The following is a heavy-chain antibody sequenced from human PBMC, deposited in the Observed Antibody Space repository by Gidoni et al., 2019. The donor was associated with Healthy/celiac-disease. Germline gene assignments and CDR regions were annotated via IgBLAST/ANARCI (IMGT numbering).Heavy chain of an antibody. CDR2: IIPIFGTA. D-gene: IGHD5-12*01. CDR3: ARGQWLQSQYYYYYYGMDV. CDR1: GGTFGSYA. J-gene: IGHJ6*02. Sequence: QVQLVQSGAEVTKPGSSVKVSCKASGGTFGSYAIRWVRQAPGQGLEWMGGIIPIFGTANYAQKFQGRVTITADKSTSTAYMELSSLRSEDTAVYYCARGQWLQSQYYYYYYGMDVWGQGTTVTVSS. V-gene: IGHV1-69*06.